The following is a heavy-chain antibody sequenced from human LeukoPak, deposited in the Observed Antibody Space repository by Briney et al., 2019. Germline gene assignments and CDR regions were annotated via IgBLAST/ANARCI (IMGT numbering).Heavy chain of an antibody. Sequence: SETLSLTCTVSGGSISSYYWSWIRQPPGKGLEWIGSIYYTGSTYYNPSLKSRVTMSVDTSKNQFSLKLSSVTAADTAVYYCARPLDYWGQGTLVTVSS. CDR1: GGSISSYY. CDR3: ARPLDY. J-gene: IGHJ4*02. V-gene: IGHV4-59*04. CDR2: IYYTGST.